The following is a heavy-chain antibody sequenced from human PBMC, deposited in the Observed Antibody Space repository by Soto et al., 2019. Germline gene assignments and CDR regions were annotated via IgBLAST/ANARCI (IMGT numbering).Heavy chain of an antibody. J-gene: IGHJ4*02. CDR1: GGSFSGYY. V-gene: IGHV4-34*01. CDR2: INHSGST. CDR3: ARGVYCSGGSCPESTFDY. Sequence: PSETLSLTCAVYGGSFSGYYWSWIRQPPGKGLEWIGEINHSGSTNYNPSLKSRVTISVDTSKNQFSLKLSSVTAADTAVYYCARGVYCSGGSCPESTFDYWGQGTLVTVSS. D-gene: IGHD2-15*01.